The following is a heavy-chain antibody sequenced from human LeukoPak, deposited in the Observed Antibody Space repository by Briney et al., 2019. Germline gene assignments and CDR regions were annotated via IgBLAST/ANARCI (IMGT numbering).Heavy chain of an antibody. CDR2: INPSGSYT. V-gene: IGHV1-46*01. CDR1: GFTFTSYY. J-gene: IGHJ6*03. Sequence: ASVKVSCKASGFTFTSYYMHWVRQAPGQGLEWMGIINPSGSYTSYAQKFQGRVTMTRDTSISTAYMELSRLRSDDTAVYYCARGARNYVTYYYMDVWGKGTTVTVSS. D-gene: IGHD1-7*01. CDR3: ARGARNYVTYYYMDV.